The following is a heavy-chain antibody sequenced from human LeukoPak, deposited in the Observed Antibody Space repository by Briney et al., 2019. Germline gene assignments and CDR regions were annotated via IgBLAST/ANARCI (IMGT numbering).Heavy chain of an antibody. V-gene: IGHV4-30-2*01. J-gene: IGHJ4*02. CDR1: GGSISSGGYS. Sequence: SETLSLTCAVSGGSISSGGYSWVWIRQPPGKGREWIVYIYHSGSTYYNLSLKSRVTISVDRSTNQFSLKLSSVPAADTAVYYCARGRNYYDSSGYYYDYWGQGTLVTVSS. CDR2: IYHSGST. D-gene: IGHD3-22*01. CDR3: ARGRNYYDSSGYYYDY.